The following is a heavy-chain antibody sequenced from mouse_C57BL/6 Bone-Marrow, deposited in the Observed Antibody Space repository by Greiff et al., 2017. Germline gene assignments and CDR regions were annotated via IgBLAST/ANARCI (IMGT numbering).Heavy chain of an antibody. J-gene: IGHJ1*03. CDR3: ARDPFITTVVAHWYFDV. CDR2: INYDGSST. Sequence: EVMLVESEGGLVQPGSSMTLSCTASGFTFSDYYMAWVRQVPEKGLEWVANINYDGSSTYYLDSLKSRFIISRDNAKNILYLQMSSLKSEDTATYYCARDPFITTVVAHWYFDVWGTGTTVTVSS. V-gene: IGHV5-16*01. D-gene: IGHD1-1*01. CDR1: GFTFSDYY.